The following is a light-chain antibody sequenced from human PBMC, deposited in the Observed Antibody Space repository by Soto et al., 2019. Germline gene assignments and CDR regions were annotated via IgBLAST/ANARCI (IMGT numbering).Light chain of an antibody. CDR1: QAINNF. CDR2: DAS. V-gene: IGKV3-11*01. Sequence: EVVLTQSPATLSLSSGERATLSCRASQAINNFLAWYQQKPGQAPRLLIYDASSRAAGVPGRFSGSGSGTDFTLTITSLEPEDFALYHCQQRSTGTFGGGTKV. J-gene: IGKJ4*01. CDR3: QQRSTGT.